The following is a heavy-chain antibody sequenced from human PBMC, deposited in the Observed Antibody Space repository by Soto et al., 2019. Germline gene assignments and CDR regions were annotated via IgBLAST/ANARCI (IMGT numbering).Heavy chain of an antibody. Sequence: GGSLRLACAASGFTFSSYWMHWVRQAPGKGLVWVSRINPDGSATNYADSVKGRFTISRDNAKNTLYLQMNSLRAEDTAVFYCGRGGSDSPMAPGYWGQGTLVTVSS. J-gene: IGHJ4*02. V-gene: IGHV3-74*01. CDR2: INPDGSAT. CDR1: GFTFSSYW. D-gene: IGHD5-18*01. CDR3: GRGGSDSPMAPGY.